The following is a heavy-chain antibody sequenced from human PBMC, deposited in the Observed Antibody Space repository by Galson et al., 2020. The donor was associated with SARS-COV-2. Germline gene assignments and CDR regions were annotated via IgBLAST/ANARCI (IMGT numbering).Heavy chain of an antibody. V-gene: IGHV4-39*01. Sequence: PSETLSLTCTVSGGSISSSNYYWGWIRQPPGKGLEWIGSIYYSGRTYCNPSLKSRVTISVDTSTNQFSLELTSVTAADTAVYYCARRVDDVGSGHQRGFDYWGQGTLVTVSS. CDR2: IYYSGRT. J-gene: IGHJ4*02. CDR3: ARRVDDVGSGHQRGFDY. D-gene: IGHD3-3*01. CDR1: GGSISSSNYY.